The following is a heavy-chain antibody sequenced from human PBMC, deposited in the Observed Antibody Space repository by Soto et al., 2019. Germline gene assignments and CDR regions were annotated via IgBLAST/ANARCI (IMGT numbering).Heavy chain of an antibody. D-gene: IGHD6-13*01. CDR3: ARDLTYSSSWYRFDYYYGMDV. CDR2: IWYDGSNK. J-gene: IGHJ6*02. CDR1: GFTFSSYG. V-gene: IGHV3-33*01. Sequence: PGGSLRLSCAASGFTFSSYGMHWVRQAPGKGLEWVAVIWYDGSNKYYADSVKGRFTISRDNSKNTLYLQMNSLRAEDTAVYYCARDLTYSSSWYRFDYYYGMDVWGQGTTVTV.